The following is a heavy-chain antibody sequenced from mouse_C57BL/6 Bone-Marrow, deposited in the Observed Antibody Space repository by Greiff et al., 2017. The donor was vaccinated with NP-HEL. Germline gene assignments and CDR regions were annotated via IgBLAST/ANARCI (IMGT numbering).Heavy chain of an antibody. CDR1: GSTFTASS. J-gene: IGHJ2*01. D-gene: IGHD1-1*01. CDR3: ASHFTTVEARYYFDY. CDR2: INPTNGVT. V-gene: IGHV1-26*01. Sequence: VQLQQSGPDLVKPGASVNISCKASGSTFTASSLNWVQQSHGPSLEWIGDINPTNGVTSYIQKFKGRPTLTVDNPASTAYMELRCLTSEDSAVYYCASHFTTVEARYYFDYWGQGTTLTVSS.